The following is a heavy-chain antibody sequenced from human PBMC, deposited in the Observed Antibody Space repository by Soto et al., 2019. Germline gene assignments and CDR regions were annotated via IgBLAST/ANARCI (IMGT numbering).Heavy chain of an antibody. CDR2: IIPIFGTA. Sequence: VKVSLKAACSTFTSYAIGWVRQAPGQGLEWMGGIIPIFGTANYAQKFQGRVTITADESTSTAYMEMSSLRSEDTAVYYCGWVLRFLEWPSDAWGQGTTVTASS. CDR1: CSTFTSYA. J-gene: IGHJ6*02. D-gene: IGHD3-3*01. V-gene: IGHV1-69*01. CDR3: GWVLRFLEWPSDA.